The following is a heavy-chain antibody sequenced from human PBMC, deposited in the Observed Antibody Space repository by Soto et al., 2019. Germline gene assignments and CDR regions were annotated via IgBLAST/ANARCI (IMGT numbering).Heavy chain of an antibody. J-gene: IGHJ5*02. CDR3: ARDLAGTWFDP. CDR1: GFNFSSYG. CDR2: IWYDGSNK. D-gene: IGHD6-13*01. V-gene: IGHV3-33*01. Sequence: GGSLRLSCAASGFNFSSYGMHWVRQAPGKGLEWVAVIWYDGSNKYYADSVKGRFTISRDNSKNTLYRQMNSLRAEDTAVYYCARDLAGTWFDPWGQGTQVTVSS.